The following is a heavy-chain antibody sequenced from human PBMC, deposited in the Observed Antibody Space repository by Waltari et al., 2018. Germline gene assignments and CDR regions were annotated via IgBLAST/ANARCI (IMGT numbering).Heavy chain of an antibody. CDR1: GFRFSLYT. CDR2: ISSNGNYI. CDR3: TGNDSMRDY. D-gene: IGHD2-21*01. Sequence: EVHLVESGGGLVKPGGSLRLSCAASGFRFSLYTMTWVRQAPGKGLEWVSSISSNGNYIHYADSVKGRFTISRDNAENSLYLQVKALRVEDTAVYYCTGNDSMRDYWGQGTLVTVSS. J-gene: IGHJ4*02. V-gene: IGHV3-21*01.